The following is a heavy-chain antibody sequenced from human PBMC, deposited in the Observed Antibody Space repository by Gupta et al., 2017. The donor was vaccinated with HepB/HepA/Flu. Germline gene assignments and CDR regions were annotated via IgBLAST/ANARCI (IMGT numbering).Heavy chain of an antibody. V-gene: IGHV5-51*01. Sequence: EVQLVQSGAEVKKPGDSLKISCQGSGYNFKDYWIGWVRQMPGKGLEWMGIIYPGGSDIRYSPPFQGQVTISADKSINTAYLQWNSLRASDTAMYYCARQRFFDYWGQGTLVTGSS. D-gene: IGHD4-17*01. J-gene: IGHJ4*02. CDR3: ARQRFFDY. CDR2: IYPGGSDI. CDR1: GYNFKDYW.